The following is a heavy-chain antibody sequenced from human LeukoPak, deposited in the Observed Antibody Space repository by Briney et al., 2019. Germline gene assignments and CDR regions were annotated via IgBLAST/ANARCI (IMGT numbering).Heavy chain of an antibody. CDR1: GFTFSRDW. J-gene: IGHJ4*02. CDR2: ISDDGSIT. CDR3: ARRYYETNVYDRHFDH. Sequence: PGGSLRLSCAASGFTFSRDWMHWVRQAPGKRPVWVSRISDDGSITTYADSVKGRFTISRDNAKSTMFLQMNSLRAEDTAVYFCARRYYETNVYDRHFDHWGQGILVTVSS. D-gene: IGHD3-22*01. V-gene: IGHV3-74*03.